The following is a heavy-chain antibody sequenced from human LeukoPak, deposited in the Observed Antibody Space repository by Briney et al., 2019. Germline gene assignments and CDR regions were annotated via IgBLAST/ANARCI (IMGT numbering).Heavy chain of an antibody. D-gene: IGHD3-10*01. CDR2: IYHRGST. V-gene: IGHV4-4*02. CDR1: GGSISSSNW. J-gene: IGHJ3*02. CDR3: AVGGVYLRGGAEAFDI. Sequence: PSQSLSLTCAVSGGSISSSNWGCSGRQPPGKRLEWNGEIYHRGSTNYNPSLKSRVTISVDKFKNQFSRKLSSVTGADTGVYYCAVGGVYLRGGAEAFDIWGQGTMVTVSS.